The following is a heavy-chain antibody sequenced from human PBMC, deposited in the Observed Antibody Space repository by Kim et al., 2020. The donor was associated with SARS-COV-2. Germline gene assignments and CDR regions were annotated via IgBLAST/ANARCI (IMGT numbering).Heavy chain of an antibody. J-gene: IGHJ4*02. D-gene: IGHD3-16*01. V-gene: IGHV3-23*01. CDR2: ITNNNGKT. CDR3: AKDHPSFGWRTFES. Sequence: GGSLRLSCAASGFTVSRYAMSWVRQAPGKGLEWVSAITNNNGKTYYADSVKGRFTISRDESENTVYLQMNSLRVEDTALYYCAKDHPSFGWRTFESWSQGTLVTVSS. CDR1: GFTVSRYA.